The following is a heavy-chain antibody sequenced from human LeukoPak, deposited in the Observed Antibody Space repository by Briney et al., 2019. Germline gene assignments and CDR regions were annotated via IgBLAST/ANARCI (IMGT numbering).Heavy chain of an antibody. V-gene: IGHV4-34*09. CDR2: INHSGST. D-gene: IGHD3-22*01. J-gene: IGHJ3*02. CDR3: ARAGDYDSAFDI. Sequence: SETLSLTCAVYGGSFSGYYWSWIRQPPGKGLEWIGEINHSGSTNYNPSLKSRVTISVDTSMNQFSLKLSSVTAADTAVYYCARAGDYDSAFDIWGQGTMVTVSS. CDR1: GGSFSGYY.